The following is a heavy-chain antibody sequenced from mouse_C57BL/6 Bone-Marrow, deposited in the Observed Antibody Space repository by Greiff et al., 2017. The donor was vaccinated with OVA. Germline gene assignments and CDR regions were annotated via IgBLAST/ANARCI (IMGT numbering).Heavy chain of an antibody. CDR2: ISSGSSTI. V-gene: IGHV5-17*01. J-gene: IGHJ4*01. CDR1: GFTFSDYG. D-gene: IGHD2-10*02. CDR3: ARGRYGPLYAMDY. Sequence: DVKLVESGGGLVKPGGSLKLSCAASGFTFSDYGMHWVRQAPEKGLEWVAYISSGSSTIYYADTVKGRFTISRDNAKNTLFLQMTSLRSEDTAMYYCARGRYGPLYAMDYWGQGTSVTVSS.